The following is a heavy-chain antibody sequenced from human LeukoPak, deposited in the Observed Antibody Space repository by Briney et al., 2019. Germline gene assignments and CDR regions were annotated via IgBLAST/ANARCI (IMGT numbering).Heavy chain of an antibody. CDR1: GFTVSTNY. D-gene: IGHD2-2*01. CDR2: LYSGGNT. J-gene: IGHJ4*02. CDR3: AKSELSSTGCYDY. Sequence: GGSLRLSCAASGFTVSTNYMNWVRQAPGKGLEWVSVLYSGGNTYYADSVKGRFTISRDNSKNTLYLQMNSLRAEDTAVYYCAKSELSSTGCYDYWGQGTLVTVSS. V-gene: IGHV3-66*01.